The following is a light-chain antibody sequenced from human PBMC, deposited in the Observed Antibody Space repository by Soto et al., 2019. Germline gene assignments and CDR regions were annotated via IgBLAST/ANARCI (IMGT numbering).Light chain of an antibody. CDR3: QQYYSTPIT. Sequence: DIVMTQSPDSLAVSLGVSATINCKSSHSVLYSSNHKNYLAWYQQKPGQPPKLLIYWASTRESGVPDRFSGSGSGTYFPLSCSSLQAEDVAVYDCQQYYSTPITFGQGTRLEIK. CDR2: WAS. J-gene: IGKJ5*01. CDR1: HSVLYSSNHKNY. V-gene: IGKV4-1*01.